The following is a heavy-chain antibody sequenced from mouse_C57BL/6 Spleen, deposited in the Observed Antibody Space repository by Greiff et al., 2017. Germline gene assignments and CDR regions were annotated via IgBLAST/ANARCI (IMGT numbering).Heavy chain of an antibody. D-gene: IGHD1-1*01. CDR2: IYPGSGNT. CDR3: ARYYDGSSPHYFGD. CDR1: GYTFTDYY. Sequence: QVQLQQSGAELVRPGASVKLSCKASGYTFTDYYINWVKQRPGQGLEWIARIYPGSGNTYYNEKFKGKATLTAEKSSSTAYMQLSSLKSEDSAVYSCARYYDGSSPHYFGDWGQGTTLTVAS. J-gene: IGHJ2*01. V-gene: IGHV1-76*01.